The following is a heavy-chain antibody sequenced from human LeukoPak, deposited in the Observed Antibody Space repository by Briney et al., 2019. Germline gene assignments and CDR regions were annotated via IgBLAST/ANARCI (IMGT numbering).Heavy chain of an antibody. J-gene: IGHJ3*02. CDR2: IYYSGST. CDR3: ASQGYYGSGSYKEFDAFDI. CDR1: GGSISSSSYY. Sequence: PSETLSLTCTVSGGSISSSSYYWGWIRQPPGKGLEWIGSIYYSGSTYYNPSLKSRFTISVDTSKNQFSLKLSSVTAADTAVYYCASQGYYGSGSYKEFDAFDIWGQGTMVTVSS. V-gene: IGHV4-39*01. D-gene: IGHD3-10*01.